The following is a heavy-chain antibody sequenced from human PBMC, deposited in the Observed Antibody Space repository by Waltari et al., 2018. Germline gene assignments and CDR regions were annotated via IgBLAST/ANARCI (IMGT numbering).Heavy chain of an antibody. D-gene: IGHD3-22*01. CDR2: INAGNGNT. CDR3: ARELYYYDSSGYYGEGGYFDY. CDR1: GYTFTSYA. Sequence: QVQLVQSGAEVKKPGASVKVSCKASGYTFTSYAMHWVRQAPGQRLEWMGWINAGNGNTKYSQEFQGRVTITRDTSASTAYMELSSLRSEDMAVYYCARELYYYDSSGYYGEGGYFDYWGQGTLVTVSS. J-gene: IGHJ4*02. V-gene: IGHV1-3*03.